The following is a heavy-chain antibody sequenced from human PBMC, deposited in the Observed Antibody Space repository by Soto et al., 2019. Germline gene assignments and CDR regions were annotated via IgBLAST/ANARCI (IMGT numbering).Heavy chain of an antibody. CDR2: ISGSGGST. Sequence: GGSLRLSCAASGFTFSSYAMSWVRQAPGKGLEWVSAISGSGGSTYYADSVKGRFTISRDNSKNTLYLQMNSLRAEDTAVYYCANEGNYQSQWLRFDYWGQGTLVTVSS. CDR3: ANEGNYQSQWLRFDY. D-gene: IGHD6-19*01. CDR1: GFTFSSYA. V-gene: IGHV3-23*01. J-gene: IGHJ4*02.